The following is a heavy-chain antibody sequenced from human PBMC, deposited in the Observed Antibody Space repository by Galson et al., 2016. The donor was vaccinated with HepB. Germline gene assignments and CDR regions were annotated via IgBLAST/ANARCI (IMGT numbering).Heavy chain of an antibody. CDR2: ISSTRKDT. J-gene: IGHJ4*02. Sequence: SLRLSCAASGFNFSIYSMNWVRQVPGKGLEWVSSISSTRKDTDYADSVRGRFSISSDNAKESLYLQMNNLRVEDTAVYYCARDVSFDQWGQGTLVTVSS. CDR1: GFNFSIYS. V-gene: IGHV3-21*01. CDR3: ARDVSFDQ.